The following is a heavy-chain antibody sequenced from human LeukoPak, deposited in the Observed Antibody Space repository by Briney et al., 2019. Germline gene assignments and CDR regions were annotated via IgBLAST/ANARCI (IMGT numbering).Heavy chain of an antibody. CDR3: ATTIGARLMYFDY. Sequence: ASVKVSCKASGSTFTGYYMHWVRQAPGQGLEWMGWISAYNGNTNYAQNLRSRVTMTTDTSTSTAYMEVRSLRSDDTAVYYCATTIGARLMYFDYWGQGTLVTVSS. CDR2: ISAYNGNT. D-gene: IGHD6-6*01. V-gene: IGHV1-18*04. J-gene: IGHJ4*02. CDR1: GSTFTGYY.